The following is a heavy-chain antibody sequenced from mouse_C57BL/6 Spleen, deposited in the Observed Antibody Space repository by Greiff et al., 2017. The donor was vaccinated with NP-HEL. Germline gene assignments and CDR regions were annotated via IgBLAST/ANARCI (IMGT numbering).Heavy chain of an antibody. J-gene: IGHJ2*01. CDR3: TRRGTGY. V-gene: IGHV1-15*01. CDR2: IDPETGGT. Sequence: VQLQESGAELVRPGASVTLSCKASGYTFTDYEMHWVKQTPVHGLEWIGAIDPETGGTAYNQKFKGKAILTADKSSSTAYMELRSLTSEDSAVYYCTRRGTGYWGQGTTLTVSS. CDR1: GYTFTDYE. D-gene: IGHD4-1*01.